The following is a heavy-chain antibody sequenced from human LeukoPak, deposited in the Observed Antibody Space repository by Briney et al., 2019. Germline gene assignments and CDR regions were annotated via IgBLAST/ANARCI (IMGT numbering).Heavy chain of an antibody. D-gene: IGHD3-10*01. Sequence: PGGSLRLSCEASGFTFTDSSMNWVRQAPGKGLEWVGCVKSKADDGTTDYAAPVQGRFTISRDDSKNTLSLQMNSLKTEDTAVYYCATEGGSGSYYGDDAFDMWGEGTMVTVSS. CDR1: GFTFTDSS. V-gene: IGHV3-15*01. CDR2: VKSKADDGTT. CDR3: ATEGGSGSYYGDDAFDM. J-gene: IGHJ3*02.